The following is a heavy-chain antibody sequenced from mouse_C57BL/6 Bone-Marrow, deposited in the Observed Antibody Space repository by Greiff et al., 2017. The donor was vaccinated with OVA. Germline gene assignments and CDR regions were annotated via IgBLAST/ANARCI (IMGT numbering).Heavy chain of an antibody. CDR2: IRSKSNNYAT. D-gene: IGHD3-3*01. V-gene: IGHV10-1*01. J-gene: IGHJ1*03. Sequence: EVKLVESGGGLVQPKGSLKLSCAASGFSFNTYAMNWVRQAPGKGLEWVARIRSKSNNYATYYADSVKDSFTISRDDSESMLYLQMNNLKTEDTAMYYGVRHGDEGDWYFDVWGTGTTVTVSS. CDR3: VRHGDEGDWYFDV. CDR1: GFSFNTYA.